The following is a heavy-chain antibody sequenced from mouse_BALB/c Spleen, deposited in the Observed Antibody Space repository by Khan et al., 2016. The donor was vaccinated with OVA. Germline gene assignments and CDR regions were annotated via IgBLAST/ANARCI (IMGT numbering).Heavy chain of an antibody. CDR1: GFTFSTYG. V-gene: IGHV5-6*01. Sequence: VQLKESGGDVVKPGGSLKLSSAASGFTFSTYGMSWVRQTPDKRLEWVATISTGGAYTYYPDSVKGRFTISRDNAKNTLYLQLSSLRSEDTAIYYCARLAYYYNSEGFAYWGQGTLVTVSA. CDR3: ARLAYYYNSEGFAY. CDR2: ISTGGAYT. D-gene: IGHD1-1*01. J-gene: IGHJ3*01.